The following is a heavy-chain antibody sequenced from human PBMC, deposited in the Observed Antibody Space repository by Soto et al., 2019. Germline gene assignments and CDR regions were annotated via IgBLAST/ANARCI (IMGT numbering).Heavy chain of an antibody. Sequence: QVQMVQSGPEVKMPGASVKVSCKTSGYTFTAYGLAWLRQAPGQRPEWMGWVSTNDDRTNYARKFQGRVTMTTDRCTTTTSMELRSLVTDDTAVYYCARELNTESSAYYSFAFWGQGTLVIFSS. CDR1: GYTFTAYG. CDR2: VSTNDDRT. D-gene: IGHD3-22*01. J-gene: IGHJ4*02. CDR3: ARELNTESSAYYSFAF. V-gene: IGHV1-18*01.